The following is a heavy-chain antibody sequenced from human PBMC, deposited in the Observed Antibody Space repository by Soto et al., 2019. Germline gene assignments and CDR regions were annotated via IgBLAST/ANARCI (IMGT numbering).Heavy chain of an antibody. J-gene: IGHJ6*02. Sequence: QVQLVESGGGVVQPGRSLRLSCAASGFTFSSYGMHWVRQAPGKGLEWVAVIWYDGSNKYYADSVKGPFTISRDNSKNTLYLQMNSLRAEDTAVYGCARGDYCSGTSCPYYYYYGMDVWGQGTTVTVSS. CDR2: IWYDGSNK. CDR1: GFTFSSYG. V-gene: IGHV3-33*01. CDR3: ARGDYCSGTSCPYYYYYGMDV. D-gene: IGHD2-2*01.